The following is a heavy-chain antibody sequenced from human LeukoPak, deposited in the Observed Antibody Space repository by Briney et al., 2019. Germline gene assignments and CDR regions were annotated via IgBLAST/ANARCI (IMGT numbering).Heavy chain of an antibody. V-gene: IGHV5-51*01. CDR1: GYSFTSYW. CDR2: IYPDDSDT. CDR3: ARQYDGSSSYYHNWFDP. Sequence: GESLKISCKGSGYSFTSYWIGWVRQMPGKGLEWMGIIYPDDSDTRYSPSFQGQVTISVDKSISTAYLQWSSPRASDTAIYYCARQYDGSSSYYHNWFDPWGQGTLVTVSS. J-gene: IGHJ5*02. D-gene: IGHD3-22*01.